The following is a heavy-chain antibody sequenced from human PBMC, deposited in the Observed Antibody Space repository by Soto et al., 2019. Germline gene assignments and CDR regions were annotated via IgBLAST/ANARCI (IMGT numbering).Heavy chain of an antibody. J-gene: IGHJ1*01. CDR3: ARGRYYEYFQD. CDR2: IYHSGST. D-gene: IGHD1-26*01. CDR1: GGSVSSDGYY. V-gene: IGHV4-61*08. Sequence: QVQLQESGPGLVKPSETLSLSCTASGGSVSSDGYYWSWIRQPPGKGLEWIGYIYHSGSTNYNPSLKSRVTLSVGTSKNQFSLKLSSVTAADTAVYYCARGRYYEYFQDWGQGTLVTVSS.